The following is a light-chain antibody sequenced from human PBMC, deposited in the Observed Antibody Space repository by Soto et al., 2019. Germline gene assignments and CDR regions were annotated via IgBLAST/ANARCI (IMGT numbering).Light chain of an antibody. J-gene: IGKJ2*01. Sequence: DIVMTQSPDSLAVSLGERATINCKSSQSVLYSSNNKNYLAWYQQKPGQPPKLLIYWASTRESGVPDRFGGSGSVTDFTLTISSRQAEDVAVYYCQQYYSTPYTFGQGNKLEIK. CDR1: QSVLYSSNNKNY. V-gene: IGKV4-1*01. CDR3: QQYYSTPYT. CDR2: WAS.